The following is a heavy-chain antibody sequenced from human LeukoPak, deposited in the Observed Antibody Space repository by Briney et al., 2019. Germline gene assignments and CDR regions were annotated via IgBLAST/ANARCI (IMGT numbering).Heavy chain of an antibody. J-gene: IGHJ6*03. Sequence: ASVKVSCKASGYTFTGYYMHWVRQAPGQGLEWMGWINPNSGGTNYAQKFQGRVTMTRDTSISTAYMELSRLRSDDTAVYYCASETPPHRDYYYYYMDVRGKGTTVTVSS. CDR2: INPNSGGT. CDR1: GYTFTGYY. CDR3: ASETPPHRDYYYYYMDV. D-gene: IGHD3-10*01. V-gene: IGHV1-2*02.